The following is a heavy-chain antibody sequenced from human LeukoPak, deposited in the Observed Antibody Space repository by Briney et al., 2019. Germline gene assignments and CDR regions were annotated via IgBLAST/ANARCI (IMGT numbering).Heavy chain of an antibody. CDR2: ISSSSSTI. V-gene: IGHV3-48*01. J-gene: IGHJ4*02. CDR1: GFTVSSYS. D-gene: IGHD6-19*01. Sequence: GGSLRLSCAASGFTVSSYSMNWVRQAPGKGLEWVSYISSSSSTIYYADSVKGRFTISRDNAKNSLYLQMNSLRAEDTAVYYCARNSYSSGWYEGHYFDYWGQGTLVTVSS. CDR3: ARNSYSSGWYEGHYFDY.